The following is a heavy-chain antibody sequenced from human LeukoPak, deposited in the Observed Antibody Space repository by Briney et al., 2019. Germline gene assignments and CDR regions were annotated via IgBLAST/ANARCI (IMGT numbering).Heavy chain of an antibody. CDR1: GFTFSNYA. Sequence: GGSLRLSCAASGFTFSNYAMHWVRQAPGKGLEWVAIISYDGNNEYYADSVKGRFTISRDNSKNTLYLQMNSLRAEDTAVYYCAREQRLIVVVPAAMLGYWGQGTLVTVSS. J-gene: IGHJ4*02. CDR2: ISYDGNNE. D-gene: IGHD2-2*01. V-gene: IGHV3-30-3*01. CDR3: AREQRLIVVVPAAMLGY.